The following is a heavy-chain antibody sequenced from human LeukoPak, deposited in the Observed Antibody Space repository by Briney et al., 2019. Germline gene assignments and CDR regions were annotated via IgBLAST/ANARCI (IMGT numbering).Heavy chain of an antibody. D-gene: IGHD3-22*01. J-gene: IGHJ3*02. Sequence: SETLSLTCTVSGGSLRTYYWSWIRQPPGKGLEWIGYIYYSGSTNYNPSLKSRVTISVDTSKNQFSLKLSSVTAADTAVYYCARVPNYYDSSAYYAGVDAFDIWGQGTMVTVSS. CDR2: IYYSGST. CDR3: ARVPNYYDSSAYYAGVDAFDI. V-gene: IGHV4-59*01. CDR1: GGSLRTYY.